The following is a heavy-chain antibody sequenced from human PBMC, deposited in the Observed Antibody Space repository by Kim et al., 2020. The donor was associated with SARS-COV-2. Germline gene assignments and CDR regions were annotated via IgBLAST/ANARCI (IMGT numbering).Heavy chain of an antibody. Sequence: SETLSLTCTVSGGSISSYYWSWIRQPPGKGLEWIGYIYYSGSTNYNPSLKSRVTISVDTSKNQFSLKLSSVTAADTAVYYCASLTVTYWYFDLWGRGTLV. CDR2: IYYSGST. D-gene: IGHD4-17*01. CDR1: GGSISSYY. J-gene: IGHJ2*01. V-gene: IGHV4-59*01. CDR3: ASLTVTYWYFDL.